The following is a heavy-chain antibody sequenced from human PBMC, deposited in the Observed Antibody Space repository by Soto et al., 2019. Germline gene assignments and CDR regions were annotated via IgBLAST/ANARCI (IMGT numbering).Heavy chain of an antibody. CDR2: IYYSGST. D-gene: IGHD6-13*01. CDR3: ARARIRLSSSSWLETYYFDY. CDR1: GGSISSYY. V-gene: IGHV4-59*01. J-gene: IGHJ4*02. Sequence: SETLSLTCTVSGGSISSYYWSWIRQPPGKGLEWIGYIYYSGSTNYNPSLKSRVTISVDTSKNQFSLKLSSVTAADTAVYYCARARIRLSSSSWLETYYFDYWGQGTLVTVSS.